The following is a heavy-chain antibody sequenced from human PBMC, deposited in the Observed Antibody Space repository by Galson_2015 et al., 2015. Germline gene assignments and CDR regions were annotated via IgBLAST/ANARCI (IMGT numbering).Heavy chain of an antibody. CDR1: GSTFSDYY. D-gene: IGHD2-2*01. J-gene: IGHJ4*02. V-gene: IGHV3-11*06. Sequence: SLRLSCAASGSTFSDYYMSWIRQAPGKGLEWVSYISGSSTYTNYADSVEGRFTISRDNARNSLYLQMDSLRAEDTAVYYCARTLAGSSRYYFDFWGQGTLVTVSS. CDR2: ISGSSTYT. CDR3: ARTLAGSSRYYFDF.